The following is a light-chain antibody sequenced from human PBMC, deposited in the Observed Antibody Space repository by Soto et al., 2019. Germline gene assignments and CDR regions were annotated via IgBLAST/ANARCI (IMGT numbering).Light chain of an antibody. CDR3: QQYDSFSGT. V-gene: IGKV1-39*01. Sequence: DIQVTQSPSSLSASVGDRVTITCRASQSISSYLNWYQQKPGKAPKLLIYAASSLQSGVPSRFSGSGSGTEFTLTITNLQPDDFATYYCQQYDSFSGTFGQGTKVDIK. CDR2: AAS. J-gene: IGKJ1*01. CDR1: QSISSY.